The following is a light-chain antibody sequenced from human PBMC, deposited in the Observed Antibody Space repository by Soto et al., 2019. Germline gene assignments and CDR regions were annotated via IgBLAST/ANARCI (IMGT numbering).Light chain of an antibody. CDR2: DTS. CDR1: QSVSSL. J-gene: IGKJ2*01. Sequence: TVLTQSPATLSVSPGERVTLSCRATQSVSSLLAWYQQRPRQAPKLLIYDTSTRATGIPARFSGSGSGTDFTLTISSLQSEDFAVYYCQQYQDRPYTFGPRTKLEIK. CDR3: QQYQDRPYT. V-gene: IGKV3-15*01.